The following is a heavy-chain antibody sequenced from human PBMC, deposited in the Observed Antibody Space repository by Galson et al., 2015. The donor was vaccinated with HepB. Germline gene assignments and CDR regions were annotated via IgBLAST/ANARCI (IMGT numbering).Heavy chain of an antibody. CDR3: AKAFGIGGYCSSTSCPFDP. V-gene: IGHV3-23*01. J-gene: IGHJ5*02. CDR1: GFTFSSYA. CDR2: ISGSGGST. Sequence: SLRLSCAASGFTFSSYAMSWVRQAPGKGLEWVSAISGSGGSTYYADSVKGRFTISRDNSKNTLYLQMNSLRAEDTAVYYCAKAFGIGGYCSSTSCPFDPWGQGTLVTVSS. D-gene: IGHD2-2*01.